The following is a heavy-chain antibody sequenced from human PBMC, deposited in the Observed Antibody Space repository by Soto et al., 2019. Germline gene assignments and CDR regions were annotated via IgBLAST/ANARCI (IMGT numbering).Heavy chain of an antibody. J-gene: IGHJ6*02. D-gene: IGHD2-15*01. V-gene: IGHV3-33*08. CDR3: ARSDCTGAYCYSWPFNYGVDV. CDR1: GFTFNTYG. CDR2: IWYDGSNK. Sequence: QVQLVESGGGVVQPGGSWRLSCTTSGFTFNTYGMHWVGQAPGKGLVWVAIIWYDGSNKYYPDSVKGRFTISRDNSKNTLYLQMNSLRAEDTALYYCARSDCTGAYCYSWPFNYGVDVWGQGTTVTVSS.